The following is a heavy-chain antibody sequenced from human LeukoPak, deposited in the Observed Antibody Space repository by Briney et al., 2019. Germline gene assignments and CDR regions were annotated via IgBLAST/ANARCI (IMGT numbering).Heavy chain of an antibody. CDR1: GYSISSAYY. CDR2: IFYSGTT. CDR3: ARSMVTTDYYYYGMDV. J-gene: IGHJ6*02. Sequence: PSETLSLTCTVSGYSISSAYYWAWTRQPPGKGLEWIGTIFYSGTTYYNPSLKSRVTISVDTSKNQFSLMLRSVTAADTAVYYCARSMVTTDYYYYGMDVWGQGTTVTVS. D-gene: IGHD4-17*01. V-gene: IGHV4-38-2*02.